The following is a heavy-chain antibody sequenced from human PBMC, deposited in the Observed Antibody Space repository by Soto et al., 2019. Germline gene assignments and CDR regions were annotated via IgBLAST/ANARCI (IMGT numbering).Heavy chain of an antibody. CDR2: ISSSSDYI. Sequence: GSLRLSCAASGFTFTSYTMNWVRQAPGKGLEWVSSISSSSDYIYYADSMKGRVTISRDNAKNSLFLDMNSLTGEDTAVYYCARARVYATGPLDFWGQGTLVTVSS. CDR3: ARARVYATGPLDF. CDR1: GFTFTSYT. D-gene: IGHD6-13*01. V-gene: IGHV3-21*06. J-gene: IGHJ4*02.